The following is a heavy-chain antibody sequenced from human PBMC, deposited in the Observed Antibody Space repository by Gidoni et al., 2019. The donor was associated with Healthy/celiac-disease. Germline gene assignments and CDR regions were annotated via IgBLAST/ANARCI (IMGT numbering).Heavy chain of an antibody. Sequence: EVQLVESGGGLVKPGGSLRLSCAASGFTFSNAWMSWVRQAPGKGLEWVGRIKSKTDGGTTDYAAPVKGRFPISRDDSKNTLYLQMNSLKTEDTAVYYCTTDMEWLYPPFDYWGQGTLVTVSS. CDR2: IKSKTDGGTT. CDR1: GFTFSNAW. CDR3: TTDMEWLYPPFDY. J-gene: IGHJ4*02. V-gene: IGHV3-15*01. D-gene: IGHD3-3*01.